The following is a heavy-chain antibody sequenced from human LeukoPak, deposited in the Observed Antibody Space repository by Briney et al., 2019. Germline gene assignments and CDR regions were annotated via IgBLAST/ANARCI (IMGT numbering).Heavy chain of an antibody. Sequence: SVKVSCKASGGTFSSYAISWVRQAPGQGLEWMGGITPIFGTANYAQRFQGRVTITADESTSTAYMELSSLRSEDTAVYYCARWAGYCSITNCYTAFDYWGQGTLVTVSS. J-gene: IGHJ4*02. D-gene: IGHD2-2*02. CDR2: ITPIFGTA. V-gene: IGHV1-69*13. CDR3: ARWAGYCSITNCYTAFDY. CDR1: GGTFSSYA.